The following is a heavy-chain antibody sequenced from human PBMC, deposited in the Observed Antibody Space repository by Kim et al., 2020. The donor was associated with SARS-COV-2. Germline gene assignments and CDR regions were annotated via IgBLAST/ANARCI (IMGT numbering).Heavy chain of an antibody. J-gene: IGHJ4*02. D-gene: IGHD2-2*01. V-gene: IGHV4-59*08. CDR3: ARHAPRFISRAAATIDY. CDR2: IYYSGST. Sequence: SETLSLTCTVSGGSISSYYWSWIRQPPGKGLEWIGYIYYSGSTNYNPSLKSRVTISVDTSKNQFSLKLSSVTAADTAVYYCARHAPRFISRAAATIDYWGQGTLVTVAS. CDR1: GGSISSYY.